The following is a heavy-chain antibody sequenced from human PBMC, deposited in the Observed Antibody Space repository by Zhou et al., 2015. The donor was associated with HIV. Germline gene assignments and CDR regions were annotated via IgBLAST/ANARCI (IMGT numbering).Heavy chain of an antibody. CDR3: ASRQGYCTGGGCYEYSQH. CDR2: IIPILGIS. J-gene: IGHJ1*01. D-gene: IGHD2-8*02. CDR1: GGTFSSHT. Sequence: QVQLVQSGAEVKKPGSSVKVSCKASGGTFSSHTISWVRQAPGQGLEWMGRIIPILGISNYAQKFQGRLTITADKSTNTAYMELSSLRSEDTAVYYCASRQGYCTGGGCYEYSQHWGQGALVTVSS. V-gene: IGHV1-69*02.